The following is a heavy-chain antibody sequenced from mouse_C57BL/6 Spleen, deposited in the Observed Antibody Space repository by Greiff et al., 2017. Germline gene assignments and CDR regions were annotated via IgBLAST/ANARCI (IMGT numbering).Heavy chain of an antibody. CDR2: ISYDGSN. D-gene: IGHD1-1*01. Sequence: VQLQQSGPGLVKPSQSLSLTCSVTGYSITSGYYWNWIRQFPGNKLEWMGYISYDGSNNYNPSLKNRISITRDTSKNQFFLKLNSVTTEDTATYYCARADYYGSRTGTWFAYWGQGTLVTVSA. CDR3: ARADYYGSRTGTWFAY. J-gene: IGHJ3*01. CDR1: GYSITSGYY. V-gene: IGHV3-6*01.